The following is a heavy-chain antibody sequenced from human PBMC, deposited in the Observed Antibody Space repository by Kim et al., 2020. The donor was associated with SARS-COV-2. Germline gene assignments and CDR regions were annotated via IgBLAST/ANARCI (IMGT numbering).Heavy chain of an antibody. D-gene: IGHD3-16*01. V-gene: IGHV4-30-2*05. CDR3: ARNPAGGAWGWFDP. Sequence: NPSLKSRVTISVDTSKNQFSLKLSSVTAADTAVYYCARNPAGGAWGWFDPWGQGTLVTVSS. J-gene: IGHJ5*02.